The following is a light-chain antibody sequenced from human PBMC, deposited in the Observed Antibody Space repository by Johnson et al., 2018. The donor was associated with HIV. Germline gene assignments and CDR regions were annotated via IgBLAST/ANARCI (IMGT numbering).Light chain of an antibody. CDR2: DNN. J-gene: IGLJ1*01. CDR1: SSNIGNNY. CDR3: GTWDSSLSAYV. Sequence: QSFLTQPPSVSAAPGQKVTISCSGSSSNIGNNYVSWYQQLPGTAPKLLIYDNNKRPSGIPDRFSASKSGTSATLGITGLQTGDEADYYCGTWDSSLSAYVCGTGTKVTVL. V-gene: IGLV1-51*01.